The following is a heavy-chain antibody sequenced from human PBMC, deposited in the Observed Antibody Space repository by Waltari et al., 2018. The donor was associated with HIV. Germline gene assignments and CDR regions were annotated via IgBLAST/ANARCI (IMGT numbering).Heavy chain of an antibody. J-gene: IGHJ4*02. D-gene: IGHD6-19*01. CDR1: GFTLRTFS. CDR3: ARSDTNGSYTFDY. CDR2: VWGDRDYE. V-gene: IGHV3-33*01. Sequence: QVHLVESGGGVVQPGRSLSLSCAASGFTLRTFSMHWVRPAPGKGLEWVAIVWGDRDYEHYADSVRGRFTISRDNSKNTLDLQLNSLRAEDTAVYYCARSDTNGSYTFDYWGQGTLVTVSS.